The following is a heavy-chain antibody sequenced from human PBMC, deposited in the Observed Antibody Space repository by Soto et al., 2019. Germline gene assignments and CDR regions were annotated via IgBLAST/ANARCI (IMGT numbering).Heavy chain of an antibody. J-gene: IGHJ6*02. CDR1: GFTFSSYA. CDR2: ISGSGGST. CDR3: AKVRARITPYYGMDV. Sequence: LRLSCAASGFTFSSYAMSWVRQAPGKGLEWVSAISGSGGSTYYADSVKGRFTISRDNSKNTLYLQMNRLRAEDTAVYYCAKVRARITPYYGMDVWGQGTTVAVSS. V-gene: IGHV3-23*01. D-gene: IGHD3-10*01.